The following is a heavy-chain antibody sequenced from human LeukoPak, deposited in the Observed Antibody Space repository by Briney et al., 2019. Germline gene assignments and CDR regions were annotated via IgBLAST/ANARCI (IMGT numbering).Heavy chain of an antibody. J-gene: IGHJ5*02. CDR1: GYTFTSYG. Sequence: ASVKVSCKASGYTFTSYGISWVRQAPGQGLEWMGWISAYNGNTNYAQKLQGRVTMTTDTSTSTAYMELRSLRSDDTAVYYCAGDLPQGLRFLEWFSPPHWFDPWGQGTLVTVSS. V-gene: IGHV1-18*01. D-gene: IGHD3-3*01. CDR2: ISAYNGNT. CDR3: AGDLPQGLRFLEWFSPPHWFDP.